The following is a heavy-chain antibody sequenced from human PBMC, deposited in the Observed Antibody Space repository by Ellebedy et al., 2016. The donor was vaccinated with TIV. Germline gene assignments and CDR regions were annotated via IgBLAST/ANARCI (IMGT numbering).Heavy chain of an antibody. Sequence: SETLSLXXTVSGGSISSGSYYWSWIRQPPGKGLEWIGRIYTSGSTNYNPSLKSRVTMSVDTSKNQFSLKLSSVTAADTAVYYCARGGPWRPLDYWGQGTLVTVSS. V-gene: IGHV4-61*02. CDR2: IYTSGST. D-gene: IGHD3-10*01. J-gene: IGHJ4*02. CDR3: ARGGPWRPLDY. CDR1: GGSISSGSYY.